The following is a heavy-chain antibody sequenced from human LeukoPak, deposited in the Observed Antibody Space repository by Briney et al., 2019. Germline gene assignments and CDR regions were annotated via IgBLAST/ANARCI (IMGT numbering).Heavy chain of an antibody. CDR1: GVSISSGSNY. Sequence: PSETLSLTCSVSGVSISSGSNYWGWIRQPPGKTLEWIGSIYSSGNTYYNPSLKSRVIILVDTAKNHFSLKLSSVTAADTAVYYCARHLPDTMIVVRMGAFDIWGQGTMVTVSS. V-gene: IGHV4-39*07. D-gene: IGHD3-22*01. CDR2: IYSSGNT. CDR3: ARHLPDTMIVVRMGAFDI. J-gene: IGHJ3*02.